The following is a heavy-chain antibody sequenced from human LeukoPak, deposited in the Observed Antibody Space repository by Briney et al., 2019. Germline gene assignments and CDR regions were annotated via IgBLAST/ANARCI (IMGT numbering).Heavy chain of an antibody. D-gene: IGHD6-19*01. CDR2: IWYDGSNK. CDR3: ARAGSSGSVDY. V-gene: IGHV3-33*01. Sequence: GSLRLSCAASGFTFSSYGMHWVRQAPGKGLEWVAVIWYDGSNKYYADSVKGRFTISRDNSKNTLYLQMNSLRAEDTAVYYCARAGSSGSVDYWGQGTLVTVSS. CDR1: GFTFSSYG. J-gene: IGHJ4*02.